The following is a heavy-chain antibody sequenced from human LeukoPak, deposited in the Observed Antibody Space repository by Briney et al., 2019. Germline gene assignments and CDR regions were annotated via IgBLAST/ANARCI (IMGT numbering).Heavy chain of an antibody. D-gene: IGHD3-10*01. J-gene: IGHJ5*02. Sequence: SEALSLTCTVSGGSISSYYWSWIRQPAGKGLEWIGRIYTSGSTNYNPSLKSRVTMSVDTSKNQFSLKLSSVTAPDTAVYYCAREDLWFGEFINWFDPWGQGTLVTVSS. CDR3: AREDLWFGEFINWFDP. CDR1: GGSISSYY. CDR2: IYTSGST. V-gene: IGHV4-4*07.